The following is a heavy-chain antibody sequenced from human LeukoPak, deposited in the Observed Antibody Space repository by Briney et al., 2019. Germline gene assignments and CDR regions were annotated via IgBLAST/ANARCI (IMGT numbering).Heavy chain of an antibody. CDR2: ISYDGSNK. J-gene: IGHJ4*02. Sequence: GGSLRLSCAASGFTFSSYAMHWVRQAPGKGLEWVAVISYDGSNKYYADSVKGRFTISRDNSKNTLYLQMNSRRAEDTAVYYCARDPSRIIEMATIGYWGQGTLVTVSS. V-gene: IGHV3-30-3*01. CDR3: ARDPSRIIEMATIGY. D-gene: IGHD5-24*01. CDR1: GFTFSSYA.